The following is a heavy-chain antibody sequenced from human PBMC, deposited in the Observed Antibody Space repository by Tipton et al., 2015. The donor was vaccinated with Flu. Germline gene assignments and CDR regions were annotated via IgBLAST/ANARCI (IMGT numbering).Heavy chain of an antibody. CDR2: IPGGGDST. D-gene: IGHD2/OR15-2a*01. Sequence: SLRLSCAASGFSFSTYAMTWVRQAPGRGLEWISTIPGGGDSTYYADSVQGRFTISRDNSKNTVFLLMNNLRVEDTAVYYCARDSISRRTYYFDYWGQGTLVTVSS. CDR1: GFSFSTYA. J-gene: IGHJ4*02. CDR3: ARDSISRRTYYFDY. V-gene: IGHV3-23*01.